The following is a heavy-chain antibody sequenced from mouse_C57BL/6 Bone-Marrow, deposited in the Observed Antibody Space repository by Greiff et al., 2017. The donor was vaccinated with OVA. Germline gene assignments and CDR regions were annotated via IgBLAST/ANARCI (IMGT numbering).Heavy chain of an antibody. V-gene: IGHV6-3*01. D-gene: IGHD1-1*01. J-gene: IGHJ2*01. CDR3: TGGRGYGSSYDY. CDR1: GFTFSNYW. Sequence: EVQGVESGGGLVQPGGSMKLSCVASGFTFSNYWMNWVRQSPEKGLEWVAQIRLKSDNYATHYAESVKGRFTISRDDSKSSVYLQMNNLRAEDTGIYYCTGGRGYGSSYDYWGQGTTLTVSS. CDR2: IRLKSDNYAT.